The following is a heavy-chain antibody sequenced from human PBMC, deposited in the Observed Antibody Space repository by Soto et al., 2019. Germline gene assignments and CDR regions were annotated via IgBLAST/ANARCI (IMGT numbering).Heavy chain of an antibody. D-gene: IGHD3-10*01. CDR3: ARDMVSGSGSYLCY. CDR1: GFTFSSYG. V-gene: IGHV3-33*01. Sequence: QVQLVESGGGVVQPGRSLRLSCAASGFTFSSYGMHWVRQAPGKGLEWVAVIWYDGSNKYYADSVKGRFTISRDNSKNTLYLQMNSLRAEDTAVYYCARDMVSGSGSYLCYWGQGTLVTVSS. CDR2: IWYDGSNK. J-gene: IGHJ4*02.